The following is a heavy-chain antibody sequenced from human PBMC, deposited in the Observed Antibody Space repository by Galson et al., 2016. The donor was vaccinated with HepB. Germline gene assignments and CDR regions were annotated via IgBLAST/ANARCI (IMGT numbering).Heavy chain of an antibody. CDR1: GFTFDDYS. D-gene: IGHD3-3*01. Sequence: SLRLSCAASGFTFDDYSMHWVRQAPGKGLEWVSLINWNGGRTFYASSVKGRFTISRDNSKKSLYLQMSSLAIEGTAIYYCAKDRAGSGWNYFDSWGQGTLVTVSS. CDR3: AKDRAGSGWNYFDS. V-gene: IGHV3-43*01. CDR2: INWNGGRT. J-gene: IGHJ4*02.